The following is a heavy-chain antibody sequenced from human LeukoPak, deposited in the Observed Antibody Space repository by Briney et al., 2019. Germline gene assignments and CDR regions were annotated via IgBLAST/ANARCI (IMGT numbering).Heavy chain of an antibody. CDR1: GGSFSGYY. D-gene: IGHD6-13*01. V-gene: IGHV4-34*01. Sequence: PSETLSLTCAVYGGSFSGYYWSWIRQPPGKGLEWIGEINHSGGTNYNPSLKSRVTISVDTSKNQFSLKLSSVTAADTAVHYCARHRAAAGLDYWGQGTLVTVSS. CDR3: ARHRAAAGLDY. J-gene: IGHJ4*02. CDR2: INHSGGT.